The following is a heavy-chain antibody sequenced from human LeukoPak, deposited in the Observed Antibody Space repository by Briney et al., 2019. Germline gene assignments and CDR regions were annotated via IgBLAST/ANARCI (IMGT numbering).Heavy chain of an antibody. CDR2: IYPADSNT. V-gene: IGHV5-51*01. Sequence: GESLKISCKGSGYNFVNNWIGWVRQMPGKGLEWMAIIYPADSNTKYSPSFQGQVIISADQSINTAFLQWSSLKASDTAMYYCVRSPACSSGTCYPNWFDPWGQGTLVTVSP. CDR1: GYNFVNNW. D-gene: IGHD2-15*01. J-gene: IGHJ5*02. CDR3: VRSPACSSGTCYPNWFDP.